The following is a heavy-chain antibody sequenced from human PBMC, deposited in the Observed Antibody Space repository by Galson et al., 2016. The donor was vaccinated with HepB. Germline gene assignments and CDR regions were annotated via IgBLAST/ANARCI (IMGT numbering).Heavy chain of an antibody. J-gene: IGHJ6*03. CDR2: ITSANT. Sequence: SLRLSCAASGFSISTYVMSWVRQAPGKGLEWVSGITSANTYYADSVKGRFTISRDSSKNTLYLQMNGLRDEDTAVYYCAKGYMDVWGKGTTVTVSS. CDR1: GFSISTYV. CDR3: AKGYMDV. V-gene: IGHV3-23*01.